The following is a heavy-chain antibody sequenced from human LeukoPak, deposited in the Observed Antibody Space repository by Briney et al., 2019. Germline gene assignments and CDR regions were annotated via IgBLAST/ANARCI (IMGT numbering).Heavy chain of an antibody. D-gene: IGHD1-26*01. CDR3: ARQAQVGGALQS. CDR1: GFAFSAYW. V-gene: IGHV3-74*01. CDR2: INTDGSRT. Sequence: GGSLRLSCAASGFAFSAYWMHWVRQAPGKGLVWVSRINTDGSRTTYADSVQGRFTISRDTAKNTLFLQMNSLRAEDTAVYYCARQAQVGGALQSWGQGTLVTVSS. J-gene: IGHJ5*02.